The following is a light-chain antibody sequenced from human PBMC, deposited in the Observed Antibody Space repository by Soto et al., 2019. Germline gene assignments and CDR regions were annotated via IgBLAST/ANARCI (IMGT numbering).Light chain of an antibody. CDR3: GTWDTSLSGGR. V-gene: IGLV1-51*01. Sequence: QSALTQAPSVSAAPGQKVTISCSGSSSNIGSNYVSWYQQLPGTAPKLLIYDNDKRPSGIPDRFSGSKSGTSATLGITGLQTGDEADYYCGTWDTSLSGGRFGGGTQLTVL. CDR1: SSNIGSNY. CDR2: DND. J-gene: IGLJ7*01.